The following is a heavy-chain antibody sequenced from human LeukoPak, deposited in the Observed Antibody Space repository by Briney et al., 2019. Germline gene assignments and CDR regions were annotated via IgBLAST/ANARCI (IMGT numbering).Heavy chain of an antibody. CDR1: GFTFSSYG. D-gene: IGHD5-18*01. V-gene: IGHV3-33*01. J-gene: IGHJ4*02. Sequence: GGSLRLSCAASGFTFSSYGMHWVRQAPGKGLEWVAVIWYDGSNKYYADSVKGRFTISRDNSKNTLYLQMNSLRAEDTAVYYCARDAGDTAMVNYFDYWGQGTLDTVSS. CDR3: ARDAGDTAMVNYFDY. CDR2: IWYDGSNK.